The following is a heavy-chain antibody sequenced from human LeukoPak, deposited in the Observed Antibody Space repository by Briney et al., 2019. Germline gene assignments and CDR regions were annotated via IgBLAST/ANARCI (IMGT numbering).Heavy chain of an antibody. D-gene: IGHD6-19*01. CDR2: INPSGGST. Sequence: GESLKNSCKGSGYTFTSYYMHWVRQAPGQGLEWMGIINPSGGSTSYAQKFQGRVTMTRDMSTSTVYMELSSLRSEDTAVYYCARVDSSGWYLGFDYWGQGTLVTVSS. J-gene: IGHJ4*02. CDR1: GYTFTSYY. V-gene: IGHV1-46*01. CDR3: ARVDSSGWYLGFDY.